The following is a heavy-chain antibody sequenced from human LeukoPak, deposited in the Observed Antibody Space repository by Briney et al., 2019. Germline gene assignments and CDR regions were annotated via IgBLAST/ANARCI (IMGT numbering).Heavy chain of an antibody. D-gene: IGHD6-19*01. CDR1: GFSLSTSGVG. J-gene: IGHJ4*02. CDR2: IYWNDDK. Sequence: SGPTLVKPTQTLTLTCTFSGFSLSTSGVGVGWIRQPPGKALEWLALIYWNDDKRYSPSLKSRLTITEDTSKNQVVLTMTNMDPVDTATYYCAHSRIAVAGRDFDYWGQGTLVTVSS. CDR3: AHSRIAVAGRDFDY. V-gene: IGHV2-5*01.